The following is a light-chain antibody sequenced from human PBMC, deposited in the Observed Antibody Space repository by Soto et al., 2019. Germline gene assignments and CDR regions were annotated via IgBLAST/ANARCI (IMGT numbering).Light chain of an antibody. Sequence: QSALTQPASVSGSPGQSITISCTGTSSDVGGYNDVSWYQQHPGKAPKLMIYEVSNRPSGISNRFSGSKSGNTASLTTSGLQAEDEADYYCSSYTSSSTLGVFGTGTKLTVL. CDR2: EVS. V-gene: IGLV2-14*01. J-gene: IGLJ1*01. CDR1: SSDVGGYND. CDR3: SSYTSSSTLGV.